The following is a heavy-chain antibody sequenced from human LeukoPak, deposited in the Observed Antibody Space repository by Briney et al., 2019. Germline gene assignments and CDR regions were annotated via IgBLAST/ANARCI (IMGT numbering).Heavy chain of an antibody. D-gene: IGHD4-17*01. J-gene: IGHJ3*02. CDR2: IWYDGSNK. V-gene: IGHV3-33*06. CDR1: GFTFSSYG. CDR3: AKDRSVTRDAFDI. Sequence: GGSLRLSCAASGFTFSSYGMHWVRQAPGKGLEWVAVIWYDGSNKYYADSVKGRFTISRDNSKNTLYLQMNSLRAEGTAVYYCAKDRSVTRDAFDIWGQGTMVTVSS.